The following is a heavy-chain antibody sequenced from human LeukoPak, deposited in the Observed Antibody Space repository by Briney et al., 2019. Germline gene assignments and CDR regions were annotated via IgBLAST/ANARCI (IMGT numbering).Heavy chain of an antibody. V-gene: IGHV3-30*02. CDR3: ARDLGSGSFAFDI. J-gene: IGHJ3*02. Sequence: GGSLRLSCAASGFTFTNYNMHWVRQAPGKGLEWVTFISYDRSNKYYADSVKGRFTISRDNSKKMLYMQMNSLGVEDTALYYCARDLGSGSFAFDIWGQGTMVTVSS. CDR1: GFTFTNYN. CDR2: ISYDRSNK. D-gene: IGHD3-10*01.